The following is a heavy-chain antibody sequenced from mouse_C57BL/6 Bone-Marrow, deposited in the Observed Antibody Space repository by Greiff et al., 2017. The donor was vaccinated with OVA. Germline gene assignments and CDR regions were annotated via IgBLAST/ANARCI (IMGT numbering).Heavy chain of an antibody. J-gene: IGHJ4*01. Sequence: VKLQESGAELVRPGTSVKLSCKASGYTFTSYWMHWVKQRPGQGLEWIGVIDPSDSYTNYNQKFKGKATLTVDTSSSTAYMQLSSLTSEDSAVYYWARGVGGAMDYWGQGTSVTVSS. D-gene: IGHD1-1*01. CDR3: ARGVGGAMDY. CDR2: IDPSDSYT. CDR1: GYTFTSYW. V-gene: IGHV1-59*01.